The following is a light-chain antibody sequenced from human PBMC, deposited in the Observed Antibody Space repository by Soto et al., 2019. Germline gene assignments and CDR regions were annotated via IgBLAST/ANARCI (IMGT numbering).Light chain of an antibody. Sequence: QSALAQPASVSGSPGQSITISCTGTSGFVGSFSLVSWYQQHPGKAPKLLIFGNSHRPSGVPDRFFGSKSGTSASLAITGLQAEDEADYYCQSYDRSLSGSVFGGGTKLTVL. CDR3: QSYDRSLSGSV. CDR1: SGFVGSFSL. CDR2: GNS. V-gene: IGLV2-14*02. J-gene: IGLJ3*02.